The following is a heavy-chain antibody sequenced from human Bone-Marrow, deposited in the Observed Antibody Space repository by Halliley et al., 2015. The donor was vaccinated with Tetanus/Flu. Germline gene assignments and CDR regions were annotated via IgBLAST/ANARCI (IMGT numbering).Heavy chain of an antibody. CDR2: IYYSGST. V-gene: IGHV4-31*02. CDR3: ARRAAAPRGWFDP. D-gene: IGHD6-6*01. J-gene: IGHJ5*02. Sequence: LEFIGYIYYSGSTYYKPSLKSRVIISVDTSKSQISLNLTSVTAADTAVYCCARRAAAPRGWFDPWGQGTPVVVS.